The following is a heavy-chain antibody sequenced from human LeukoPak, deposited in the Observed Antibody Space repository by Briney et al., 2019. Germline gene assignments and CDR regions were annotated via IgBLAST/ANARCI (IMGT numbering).Heavy chain of an antibody. CDR1: GFTFSSYE. Sequence: GGSLRLSCAASGFTFSSYEMNWVRQAPGKGREWVSYISSSGSTIYYADSVKGRFTISRDNAKNSLYLQMNSLRAEDTAVYYCARDSATIRGFDYWGQGTLVTVSS. D-gene: IGHD5-24*01. CDR3: ARDSATIRGFDY. V-gene: IGHV3-48*03. CDR2: ISSSGSTI. J-gene: IGHJ4*02.